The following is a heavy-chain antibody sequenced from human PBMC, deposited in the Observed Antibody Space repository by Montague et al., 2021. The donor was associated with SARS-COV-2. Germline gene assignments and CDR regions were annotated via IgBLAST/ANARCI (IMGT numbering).Heavy chain of an antibody. V-gene: IGHV4-59*01. CDR2: IYYSGST. D-gene: IGHD3-22*01. J-gene: IGHJ3*02. CDR1: GGSISSYY. Sequence: SETLSLTCTVSGGSISSYYRSWIRQPPGKGLEWIGYIYYSGSTNYNPSLKSRVTISVDTSKNQFSLKLSSVTAADTAVYYCAREVRYYYDSSGPGAFDIWGQGTMVTVPS. CDR3: AREVRYYYDSSGPGAFDI.